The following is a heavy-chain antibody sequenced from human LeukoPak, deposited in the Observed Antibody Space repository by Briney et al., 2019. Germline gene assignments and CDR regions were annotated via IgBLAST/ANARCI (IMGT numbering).Heavy chain of an antibody. CDR2: IYSGGRT. Sequence: GGSLWLSCAAPEFSVCSNYMTWVRPAPGKGLEWVSLIYSGGRTYYADSVKGRFTISRDNSKNTLYLQMNSLSAEDTAVYYWARGPSGYHNSGGRGTGVTVSS. CDR3: ARGPSGYHNS. J-gene: IGHJ4*02. V-gene: IGHV3-66*01. D-gene: IGHD5-12*01. CDR1: EFSVCSNY.